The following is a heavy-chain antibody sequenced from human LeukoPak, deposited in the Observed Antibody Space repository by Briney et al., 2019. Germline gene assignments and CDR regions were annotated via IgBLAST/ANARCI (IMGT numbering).Heavy chain of an antibody. D-gene: IGHD3-3*01. CDR3: ARSLISAVIGMDV. V-gene: IGHV3-11*06. CDR2: ISGGSTYI. Sequence: GGSLRLSCAGSGFTFKDYYLNWIRQAPGKGLEWVSYISGGSTYINYANSVKGRFTISRDNARNSLFLQMNSLTAEDTAIYYCARSLISAVIGMDVWGQGTAVTVSS. J-gene: IGHJ6*02. CDR1: GFTFKDYY.